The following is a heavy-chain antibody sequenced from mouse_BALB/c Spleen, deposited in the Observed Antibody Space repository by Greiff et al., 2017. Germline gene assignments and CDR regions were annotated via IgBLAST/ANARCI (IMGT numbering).Heavy chain of an antibody. CDR1: GFTFSSYA. CDR3: ARGLVTTVVAFAD. Sequence: EVKVVESGGGLVKPGGSLKLSCAASGFTFSSYAMSWVRQTPEKRLEWVASISSGGSTYYPDSVKGRFTISRDNARNILYLQMSSLRSEDTAMYYCARGLVTTVVAFADWGEGTLVTVSA. J-gene: IGHJ3*01. D-gene: IGHD1-1*01. CDR2: ISSGGST. V-gene: IGHV5-6-5*01.